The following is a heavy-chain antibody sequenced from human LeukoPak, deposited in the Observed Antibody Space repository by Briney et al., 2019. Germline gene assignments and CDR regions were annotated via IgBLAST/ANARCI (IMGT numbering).Heavy chain of an antibody. V-gene: IGHV6-1*01. CDR1: GDSFSSNNAA. D-gene: IGHD6-19*01. CDR3: ARDGAYSSGSLFDY. Sequence: SQTLSLTCAISGDSFSSNNAAWNWLRQSPSRGLEWLGRTYYRSKWYNDYAVSVKSLITINPDTSKNQFSLQLNSVTPEDTAVYYCARDGAYSSGSLFDYWGQGTLVTVSS. CDR2: TYYRSKWYN. J-gene: IGHJ4*02.